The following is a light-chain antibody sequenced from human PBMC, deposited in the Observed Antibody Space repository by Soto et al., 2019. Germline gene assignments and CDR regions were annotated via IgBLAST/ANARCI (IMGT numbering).Light chain of an antibody. CDR2: GAS. V-gene: IGKV3-15*01. CDR3: QQYNKRPLT. CDR1: QSVSSN. J-gene: IGKJ4*01. Sequence: EIVMTQSPATLSVSPGERATLSCRASQSVSSNLAWYQQKPGQAPRLLIYGASTRATGLPARFSGSGSGTEFTLTISSLQSEDFAVYYCQQYNKRPLTFGGGTKVEI.